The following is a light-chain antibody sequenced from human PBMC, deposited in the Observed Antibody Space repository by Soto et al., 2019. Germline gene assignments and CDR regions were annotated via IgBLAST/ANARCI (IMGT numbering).Light chain of an antibody. CDR2: DAS. CDR3: QQGIDWPPT. V-gene: IGKV3-11*01. J-gene: IGKJ5*01. Sequence: ESVLTQSPATLSLSPGERATLSCRASQNIRSTLAWYQQKPGQAPRLLIYDASHRTTGIPARFSGGGSGTDFTLTISSLEPEDFALYYCQQGIDWPPTFGQGTRLEIK. CDR1: QNIRST.